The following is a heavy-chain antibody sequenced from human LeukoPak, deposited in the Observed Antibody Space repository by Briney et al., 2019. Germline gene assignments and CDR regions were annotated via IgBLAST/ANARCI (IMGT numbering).Heavy chain of an antibody. J-gene: IGHJ4*02. CDR2: ISWNSGNI. CDR1: GFTFDDYA. V-gene: IGHV3-9*01. CDR3: AKGEYSYGSAGCFDY. D-gene: IGHD5-18*01. Sequence: SLRLSCAASGFTFDDYAMHWVRQAPGKGLEWVSGISWNSGNIGYADSVKGRFTISRDNAKNSLYLQMNSLRAEDTALYYCAKGEYSYGSAGCFDYWGQGTLVTVS.